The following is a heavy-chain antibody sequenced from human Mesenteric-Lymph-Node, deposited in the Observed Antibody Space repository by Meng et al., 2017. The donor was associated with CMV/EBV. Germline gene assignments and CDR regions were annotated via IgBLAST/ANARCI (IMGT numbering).Heavy chain of an antibody. CDR2: ISSSSSYI. CDR3: ARDLGVGVFWTENLYYYYGMDV. D-gene: IGHD3/OR15-3a*01. Sequence: GESLKISCAASGFTFSSYSMNWVRQAPGKGLEWVSSISSSSSYIYYADSVKGRFTISRDNAKNSLYLQMISLRAEDTAVYYCARDLGVGVFWTENLYYYYGMDVWGQGTTVTVSS. CDR1: GFTFSSYS. V-gene: IGHV3-21*01. J-gene: IGHJ6*02.